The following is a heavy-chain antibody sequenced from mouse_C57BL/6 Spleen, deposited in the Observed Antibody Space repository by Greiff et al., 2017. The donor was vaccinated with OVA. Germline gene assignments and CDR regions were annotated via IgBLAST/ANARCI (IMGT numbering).Heavy chain of an antibody. Sequence: QVQLQQPGTELVKPGASVKLSCKASGYTFTSYWMHWVKQRPGQGLEWIGNINPSNGGTNYNAKFKSKATLTVDKSSSTAYMQLSSLTSEDSAVDYCARGPHDGYFDYWGQGTTLTVSS. CDR2: INPSNGGT. D-gene: IGHD2-3*01. CDR1: GYTFTSYW. J-gene: IGHJ2*01. CDR3: ARGPHDGYFDY. V-gene: IGHV1-53*01.